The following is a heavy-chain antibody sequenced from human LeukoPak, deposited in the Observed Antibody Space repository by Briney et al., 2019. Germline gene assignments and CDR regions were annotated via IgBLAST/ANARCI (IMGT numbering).Heavy chain of an antibody. J-gene: IGHJ4*02. CDR1: GFTFSSYS. D-gene: IGHD6-13*01. CDR3: ARAIRYGIAAAGTIDY. Sequence: GGSLRLSCAASGFTFSSYSMNWVRQAPGKGLEWVSSISSSSSYIYYADSVKGRFTISRDNAKNSLYLQMNSLGAEDTAVYYCARAIRYGIAAAGTIDYWGQGTLVTVSS. V-gene: IGHV3-21*01. CDR2: ISSSSSYI.